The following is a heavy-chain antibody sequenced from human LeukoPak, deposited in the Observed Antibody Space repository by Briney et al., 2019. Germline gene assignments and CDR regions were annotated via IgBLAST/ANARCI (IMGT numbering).Heavy chain of an antibody. V-gene: IGHV1-69*05. CDR2: IIPIFGTA. J-gene: IGHJ6*03. CDR3: ARGYYDSSGYYYSRDYYYMDV. CDR1: GGTFSSYA. Sequence: ASVKVSCKASGGTFSSYAISWVRQAPGQGLEWMGGIIPIFGTANYAQKFQGRVTITTDESTSTAYMELSSLRSEDTAVYYCARGYYDSSGYYYSRDYYYMDVWGKGTTVTVSS. D-gene: IGHD3-22*01.